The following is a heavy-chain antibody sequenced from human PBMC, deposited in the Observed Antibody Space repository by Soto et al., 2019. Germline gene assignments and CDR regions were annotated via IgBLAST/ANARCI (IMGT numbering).Heavy chain of an antibody. Sequence: PGGSLRLSCAASGFTVSSNYMSWVRQAPGKGLEWVSVIYSGGSTYYADSVKGRFTISRHNSKNTLYLQMNSLRAEDTAVYYCARDNTDGDYEWFDPWGQGTLVTVSS. J-gene: IGHJ5*02. CDR2: IYSGGST. V-gene: IGHV3-53*04. CDR3: ARDNTDGDYEWFDP. CDR1: GFTVSSNY. D-gene: IGHD4-17*01.